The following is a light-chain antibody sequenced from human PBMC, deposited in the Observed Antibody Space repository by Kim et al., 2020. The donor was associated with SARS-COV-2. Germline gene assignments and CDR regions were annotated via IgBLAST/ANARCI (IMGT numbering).Light chain of an antibody. CDR3: HIYNSDPCT. J-gene: IGKJ5*01. V-gene: IGKV1-27*01. CDR1: QGIRNY. Sequence: DIQMTQSPSSLSASVGDRVTITCRASQGIRNYLAWYQQKPGKGPKLLIYAASTLQSGVPSRFSGSGSGTDFTLTISTLQPEDVATYYCHIYNSDPCTFGKGTKLDIK. CDR2: AAS.